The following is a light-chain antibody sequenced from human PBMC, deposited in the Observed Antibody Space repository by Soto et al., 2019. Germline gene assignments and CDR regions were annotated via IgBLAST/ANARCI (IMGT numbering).Light chain of an antibody. Sequence: EIVMTQSPATLSVSPGERATLSCRASQSISSKVGWYQQKPGQAPRLLIYGASTRATGLPTRFSGSGSGTEFTLTISSLQSEDFAVYYCQQYNIWSSITFGQGTRLEIK. V-gene: IGKV3-15*01. CDR2: GAS. J-gene: IGKJ5*01. CDR3: QQYNIWSSIT. CDR1: QSISSK.